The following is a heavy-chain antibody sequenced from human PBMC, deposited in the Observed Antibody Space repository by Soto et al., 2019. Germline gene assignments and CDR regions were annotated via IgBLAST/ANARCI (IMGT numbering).Heavy chain of an antibody. Sequence: QVQLQESGPGLVKPSETLSLTCTVSGGSISSYYWSWIRQPPGKGLEWIGYIYYSGSTNYNPSLTSLVTLSVDTSKNQFSLKLSSVTAADTAVYYCARLLWSRGDWFDPWGQGTLVTVSS. CDR1: GGSISSYY. D-gene: IGHD3-10*01. CDR2: IYYSGST. J-gene: IGHJ5*02. CDR3: ARLLWSRGDWFDP. V-gene: IGHV4-59*08.